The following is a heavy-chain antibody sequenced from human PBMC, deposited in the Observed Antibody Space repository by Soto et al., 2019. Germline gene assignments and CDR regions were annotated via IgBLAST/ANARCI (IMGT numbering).Heavy chain of an antibody. D-gene: IGHD3-3*01. Sequence: QITLNESGPTVVRPTETLTLTCRFSGFSLTTSGVGVGWIRTSPGKAPEWLALIYWDDDKCYSASLKSRLTITKDTSKNQVVLTVSDLDPTDTATYYCAHRVLRTVFGLVTTTAIYFDFWGQGTPVAVSS. CDR1: GFSLTTSGVG. J-gene: IGHJ4*02. CDR2: IYWDDDK. V-gene: IGHV2-5*02. CDR3: AHRVLRTVFGLVTTTAIYFDF.